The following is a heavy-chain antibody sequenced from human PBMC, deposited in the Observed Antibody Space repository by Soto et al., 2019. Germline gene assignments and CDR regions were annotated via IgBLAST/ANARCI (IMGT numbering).Heavy chain of an antibody. CDR1: GYTFSNYG. D-gene: IGHD2-15*01. Sequence: QVQLVQSGAEVKKPGASVKVSCKASGYTFSNYGFSWVRQAPGQRLEWMGWNSAYNGNTNYAQKVQGRDTMTTDTPAGTAYMELRSLRSDDMAGYYCASSFTCSEWRYGMDVWGQGTTVTVSS. CDR3: ASSFTCSEWRYGMDV. J-gene: IGHJ6*02. CDR2: NSAYNGNT. V-gene: IGHV1-18*03.